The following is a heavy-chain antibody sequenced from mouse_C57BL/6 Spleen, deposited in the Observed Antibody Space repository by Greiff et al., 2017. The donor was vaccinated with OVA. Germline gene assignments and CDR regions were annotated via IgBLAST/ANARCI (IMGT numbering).Heavy chain of an antibody. V-gene: IGHV1-42*01. Sequence: VQLQQSGPELVKPGASVKISCKASGYSFTGYYMNWVKQSPEKSLEWIGEINPSTGGTTYNQKFKAKATLTVDKSSSTAYMQLKSLTSEDSAVYYYARRGIYYGSHFDYWGQGTTLTVSS. CDR1: GYSFTGYY. D-gene: IGHD1-1*01. J-gene: IGHJ2*01. CDR2: INPSTGGT. CDR3: ARRGIYYGSHFDY.